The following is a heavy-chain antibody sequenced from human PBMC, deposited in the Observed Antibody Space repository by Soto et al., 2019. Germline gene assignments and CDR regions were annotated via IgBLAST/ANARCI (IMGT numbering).Heavy chain of an antibody. Sequence: ASVKVSCKASGYTFTSYAMHWVRQAPGQRLEWMGWINAGNGNTKYSQKFQGRVTITRDTSASTAYMELSSLRSEDTAVYYCARRPMVGEVITHGMDVWAQGTTVTVSS. J-gene: IGHJ6*02. CDR2: INAGNGNT. D-gene: IGHD3-10*01. CDR3: ARRPMVGEVITHGMDV. V-gene: IGHV1-3*01. CDR1: GYTFTSYA.